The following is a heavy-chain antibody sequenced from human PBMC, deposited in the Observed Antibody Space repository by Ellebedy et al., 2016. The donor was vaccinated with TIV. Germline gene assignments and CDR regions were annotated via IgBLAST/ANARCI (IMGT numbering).Heavy chain of an antibody. CDR3: ARVREAVAGTPTSHWLDY. CDR2: IYPGGSET. V-gene: IGHV5-51*01. Sequence: GESLKISCKGSGYSFSTHWVGWVRQMPGKGLEWMGIIYPGGSETRYSPSFQGHVTFSADKSITTAYLQWSSLKASDSAIYYCARVREAVAGTPTSHWLDYWGQGTPVIVSS. D-gene: IGHD6-19*01. J-gene: IGHJ4*02. CDR1: GYSFSTHW.